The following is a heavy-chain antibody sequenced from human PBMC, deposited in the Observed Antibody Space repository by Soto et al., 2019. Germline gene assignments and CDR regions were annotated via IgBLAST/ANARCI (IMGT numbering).Heavy chain of an antibody. CDR2: IIPIFGTA. J-gene: IGHJ3*02. Sequence: SVKVSCKASGVTFSSYAISWVRQATGQGLEWMGGIIPIFGTANYAQKFQGRVTITADESTSTAYMELSTLKSEDTAVYYCARISPPPYGDYGDTMIVGAFDIWGQGTMVTVSS. D-gene: IGHD3-22*01. CDR1: GVTFSSYA. CDR3: ARISPPPYGDYGDTMIVGAFDI. V-gene: IGHV1-69*13.